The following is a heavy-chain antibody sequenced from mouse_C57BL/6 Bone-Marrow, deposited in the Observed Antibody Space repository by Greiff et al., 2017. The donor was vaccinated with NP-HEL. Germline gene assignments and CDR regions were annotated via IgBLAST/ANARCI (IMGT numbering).Heavy chain of an antibody. Sequence: VQLQQSGPELVKPGASVKISCKASGYSFTSSYIHWVKQRPGQGLEWIGWIYPGSGNTQYTEKFKGKATMTAYTSSSTAYMQLSSLTSEDSAVYYCARGDGSYFDYWGQGTTLTVSS. J-gene: IGHJ2*01. CDR2: IYPGSGNT. CDR1: GYSFTSSY. V-gene: IGHV1-66*01. D-gene: IGHD2-3*01. CDR3: ARGDGSYFDY.